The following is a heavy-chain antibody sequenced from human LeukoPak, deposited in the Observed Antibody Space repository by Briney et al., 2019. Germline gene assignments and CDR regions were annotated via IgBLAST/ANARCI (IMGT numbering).Heavy chain of an antibody. V-gene: IGHV4-59*01. CDR2: ISYSGST. Sequence: SETLSLTCTVSGGSISSYYWSWIRQPPGRGLEWIGYISYSGSTDYNPSLKSRVTISLDTSKNQFSLRLSSVTAADTAVYYCARETRLHSGSYSNDAFDIWGQGTMVTVSS. CDR3: ARETRLHSGSYSNDAFDI. J-gene: IGHJ3*02. D-gene: IGHD1-26*01. CDR1: GGSISSYY.